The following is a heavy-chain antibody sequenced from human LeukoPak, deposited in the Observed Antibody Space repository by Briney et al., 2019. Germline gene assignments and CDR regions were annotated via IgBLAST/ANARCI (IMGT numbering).Heavy chain of an antibody. CDR2: INPNSGGT. CDR1: GYTFTSYA. D-gene: IGHD6-13*01. V-gene: IGHV1-2*02. J-gene: IGHJ5*02. CDR3: ARTNSKGRQWFDP. Sequence: ASVKVSCKASGYTFTSYAMNWVRQAPGQGLEWMGWINPNSGGTNYAQKFQGRVTMTRDTSISTAYMELSRLRSDDTAVYYCARTNSKGRQWFDPWGQGTLVTVSS.